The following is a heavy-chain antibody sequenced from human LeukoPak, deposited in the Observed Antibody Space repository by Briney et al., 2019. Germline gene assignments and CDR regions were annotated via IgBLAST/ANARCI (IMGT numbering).Heavy chain of an antibody. CDR1: GYTFTDHY. CDR2: INPNSGGT. V-gene: IGHV1-2*06. Sequence: ASVKVSCKASGYTFTDHYMHWVRQAPGQGLEWMGRINPNSGGTSSARKFQGRVTVTRDTSISTVYMELSRLTSDDTAVYFCARSPSGWYGDYWGQGTPVTVSS. D-gene: IGHD6-19*01. J-gene: IGHJ4*02. CDR3: ARSPSGWYGDY.